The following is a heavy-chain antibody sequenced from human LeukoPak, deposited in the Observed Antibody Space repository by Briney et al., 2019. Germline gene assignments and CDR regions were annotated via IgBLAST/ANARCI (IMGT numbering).Heavy chain of an antibody. Sequence: GGSLRLSCVVSGFTFRTYAMHWVRQAPGKGLEWVAVVCYDGSNKYYADSVQSRFTISRDNSRNTLHLQMNSLRADDTAVYYCARDTHYYDPSAYYSRGEYYHHGMDAWGQGTPVTASS. CDR1: GFTFRTYA. CDR3: ARDTHYYDPSAYYSRGEYYHHGMDA. V-gene: IGHV3-30-3*01. J-gene: IGHJ6*02. CDR2: VCYDGSNK. D-gene: IGHD3-22*01.